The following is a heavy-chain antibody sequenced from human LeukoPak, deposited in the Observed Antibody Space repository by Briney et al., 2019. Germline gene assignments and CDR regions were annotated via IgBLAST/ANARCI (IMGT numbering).Heavy chain of an antibody. D-gene: IGHD5-18*01. V-gene: IGHV4-59*01. CDR1: IGSINNYY. J-gene: IGHJ4*02. Sequence: SETLSLTCAVSIGSINNYYWSWIRQPPGKGLECIGDIYYSGRTNYKPAPKNRVTMSVDTSNNHFSLKLTSVTAADTAVDYCARGGGGFSHGRFDYWGLGTLVTVSS. CDR3: ARGGGGFSHGRFDY. CDR2: IYYSGRT.